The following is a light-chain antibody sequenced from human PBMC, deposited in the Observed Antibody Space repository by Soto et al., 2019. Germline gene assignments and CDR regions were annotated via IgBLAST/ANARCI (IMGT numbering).Light chain of an antibody. CDR1: QSVSSSY. CDR2: AVS. CDR3: QQRSNWGIT. J-gene: IGKJ5*01. Sequence: EIVLTQSPGTLSLSPGERATLSCRASQSVSSSYLAWYQQRPGQAPRLLIYAVSSRATGIPDRFSGSGSGTDFTLTISRLEPEDFAVYYCQQRSNWGITFGQGTRLEIK. V-gene: IGKV3D-20*02.